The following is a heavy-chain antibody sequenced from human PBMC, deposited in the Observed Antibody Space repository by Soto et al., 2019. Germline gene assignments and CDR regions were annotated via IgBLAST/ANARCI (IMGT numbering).Heavy chain of an antibody. J-gene: IGHJ6*02. Sequence: SETLSVTCAVYGGSFSGYYWSWIRQPPGKGLEWIGEINHSGSTNYNPSLKSRVTISVDTSKNQFSLKLSSVTAADTAVYYCARGRLGRGFWSGYSRYYYDGMDVWGQGPTVT. CDR1: GGSFSGYY. V-gene: IGHV4-34*01. CDR3: ARGRLGRGFWSGYSRYYYDGMDV. D-gene: IGHD3-3*01. CDR2: INHSGST.